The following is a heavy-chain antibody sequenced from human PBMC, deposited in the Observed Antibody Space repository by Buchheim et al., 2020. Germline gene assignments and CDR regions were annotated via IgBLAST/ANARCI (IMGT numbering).Heavy chain of an antibody. D-gene: IGHD2-8*02. CDR3: ARKMGVYYFDY. Sequence: QVQLVQSGAEVKKPGASMKVSCKASGYTFIGYYIHWVRRAPGQGLEWMGWIGLKTGDTKYAQKFQGRVTMTRDTSINTAYMELSSLTSDDTAVYYCARKMGVYYFDYWGQGTL. J-gene: IGHJ4*02. V-gene: IGHV1-2*02. CDR1: GYTFIGYY. CDR2: IGLKTGDT.